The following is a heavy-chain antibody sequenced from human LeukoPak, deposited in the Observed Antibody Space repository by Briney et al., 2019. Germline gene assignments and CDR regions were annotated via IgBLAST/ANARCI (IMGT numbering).Heavy chain of an antibody. CDR1: GGSFSGYY. D-gene: IGHD3-22*01. V-gene: IGHV4-34*01. CDR3: ARGHVNLNYYDSSGYYYSFVY. Sequence: PSETLSLTCAVYGGSFSGYYWSWIRQPPGKGLEWIGEINHSGSTNYNPSLKSRVTISVDTSKNQFSLKLSSVTAADTAVYYCARGHVNLNYYDSSGYYYSFVYWGQGTQVTVSS. CDR2: INHSGST. J-gene: IGHJ4*02.